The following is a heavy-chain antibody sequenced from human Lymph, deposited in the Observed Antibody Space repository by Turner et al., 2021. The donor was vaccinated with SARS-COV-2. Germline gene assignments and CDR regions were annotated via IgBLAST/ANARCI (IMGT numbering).Heavy chain of an antibody. CDR1: GFTFSTYS. J-gene: IGHJ4*02. CDR3: ARDIPTTADYFDY. Sequence: EVQLVESGGGLVKPGGSLRLSCAASGFTFSTYSMHWLRQAPGKGLECISSISSRSSYIYYADSVKGRFTISRDDAKNSLYLQMNSLRAEDTAVYYCARDIPTTADYFDYWGQGTLVTVSS. D-gene: IGHD4-17*01. V-gene: IGHV3-21*01. CDR2: ISSRSSYI.